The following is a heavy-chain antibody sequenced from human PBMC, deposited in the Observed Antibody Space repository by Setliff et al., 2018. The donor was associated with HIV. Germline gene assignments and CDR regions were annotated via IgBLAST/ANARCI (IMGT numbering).Heavy chain of an antibody. V-gene: IGHV4-39*07. CDR3: ARGFDYAQRPPLYYFDY. Sequence: SETLSLTCTVSGGSIRNNNYYWGWIRQPPGKGLEWIGSIYYSGITYYNPSLKSRVTISVDTSRNQFSLNLSSVTAADTAVYYCARGFDYAQRPPLYYFDYWGQGTLVTVSS. CDR1: GGSIRNNNYY. D-gene: IGHD2-2*01. J-gene: IGHJ4*02. CDR2: IYYSGIT.